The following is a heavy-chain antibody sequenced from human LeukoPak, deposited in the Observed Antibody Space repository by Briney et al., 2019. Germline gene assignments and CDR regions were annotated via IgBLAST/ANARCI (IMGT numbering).Heavy chain of an antibody. J-gene: IGHJ4*02. CDR2: ISKAFPGG. V-gene: IGHV3-48*04. CDR1: GFSLRDFS. CDR3: ARDRGNAYESDY. Sequence: GGSLRLSCAASGFSLRDFSMNWVRQAPGKPPEWVSYISKAFPGGHYADSVNGRFTISRDYAKNSLHLQMNSLRVEDTALYYCARDRGNAYESDYWCQGTPVTVSP. D-gene: IGHD5-18*01.